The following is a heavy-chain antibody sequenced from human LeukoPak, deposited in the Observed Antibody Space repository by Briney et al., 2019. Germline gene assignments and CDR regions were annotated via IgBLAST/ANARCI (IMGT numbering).Heavy chain of an antibody. CDR3: ARHIGRDDAFDI. CDR1: GYSFTTYW. V-gene: IGHV5-10-1*01. D-gene: IGHD5-12*01. CDR2: IDLSDSYI. Sequence: GASLKICCKGSGYSFTTYWISCMRQIAGEGVEWMGRIDLSDSYINYSPSFQGLVTISADKSTSTACLQWSSLQASDTAMYYCARHIGRDDAFDIWGQGTMVTASS. J-gene: IGHJ3*02.